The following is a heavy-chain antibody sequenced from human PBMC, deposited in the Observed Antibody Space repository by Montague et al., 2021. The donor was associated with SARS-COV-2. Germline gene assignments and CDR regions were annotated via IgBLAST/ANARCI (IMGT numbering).Heavy chain of an antibody. J-gene: IGHJ6*02. CDR2: IYYSGST. CDR1: GGSISSSSYC. Sequence: SETLSRTCTVSGGSISSSSYCWGWIRQPPGKGLEWIGSIYYSGSTYYNPSLKSRVTISVDTSKNQFSLKLSSVTAADTAVYYCARDQGYNWNYYYYYGMDVWGQGTTVTVSS. D-gene: IGHD1-20*01. V-gene: IGHV4-39*07. CDR3: ARDQGYNWNYYYYYGMDV.